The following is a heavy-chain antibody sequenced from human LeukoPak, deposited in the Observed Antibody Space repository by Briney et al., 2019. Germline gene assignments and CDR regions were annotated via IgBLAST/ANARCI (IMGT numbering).Heavy chain of an antibody. D-gene: IGHD6-13*01. J-gene: IGHJ6*03. CDR2: INWNSDSI. CDR1: GFTFDDYA. Sequence: GGSLRLSCAVSGFTFDDYAMHWVRQVPGKGLEWVSGINWNSDSIGYADSVKGRFTISRDNAKNSLYLQMNSLRAEDTAVYYCARDTRSSWYEVYYYYMDVWGRGTTVTISS. CDR3: ARDTRSSWYEVYYYYMDV. V-gene: IGHV3-9*01.